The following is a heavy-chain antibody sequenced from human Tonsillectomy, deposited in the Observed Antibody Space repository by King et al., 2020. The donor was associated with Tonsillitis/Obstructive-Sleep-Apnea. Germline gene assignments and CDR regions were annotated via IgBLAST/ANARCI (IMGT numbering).Heavy chain of an antibody. CDR1: GFTVSSNY. Sequence: QLVQSGGGLIQPGGSLRLSCAASGFTVSSNYMSWVRQAPGKGLEWVSVIYSGGSTYYADSVKGRFTISRDNSKNTLYVQMNSLRAEDTAVYYCAREISTSTTVRGRDGFDIWGQGTMVTVSS. CDR3: AREISTSTTVRGRDGFDI. CDR2: IYSGGST. V-gene: IGHV3-53*01. D-gene: IGHD3-10*01. J-gene: IGHJ3*02.